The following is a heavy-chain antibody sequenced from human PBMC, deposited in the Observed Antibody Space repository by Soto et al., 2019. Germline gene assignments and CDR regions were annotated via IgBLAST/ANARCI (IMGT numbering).Heavy chain of an antibody. Sequence: EVQLVESGGGLVQPGGSLRLSCAASGFTFSSDWMHWVRQTPGKGLVWLSRMNSDESSTSYADAVKGRFTISRDNAKNSLYLQMDSLRAEDTAVYYCARGPRGWYGFDYWGQGTLVTVSS. CDR3: ARGPRGWYGFDY. D-gene: IGHD6-19*01. J-gene: IGHJ4*02. CDR1: GFTFSSDW. CDR2: MNSDESST. V-gene: IGHV3-74*01.